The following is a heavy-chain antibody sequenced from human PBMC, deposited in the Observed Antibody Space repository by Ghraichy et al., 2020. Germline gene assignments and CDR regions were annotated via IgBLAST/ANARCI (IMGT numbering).Heavy chain of an antibody. J-gene: IGHJ3*02. CDR3: ARHERDGYNYPDAFDI. V-gene: IGHV4-59*08. Sequence: ETLSLTCTVSGGSISSYYWSWIRQPPGKGLEWIGYIYYSGSTNYNPSLKSRVTISVDTSKNQFSLKLSFVTAADTAVYYCARHERDGYNYPDAFDIWGQGTMVTVSS. CDR2: IYYSGST. CDR1: GGSISSYY. D-gene: IGHD5-24*01.